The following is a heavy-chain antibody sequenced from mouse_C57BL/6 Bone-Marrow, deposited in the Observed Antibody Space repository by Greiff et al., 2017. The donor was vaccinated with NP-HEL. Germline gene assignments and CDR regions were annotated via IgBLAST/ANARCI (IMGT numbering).Heavy chain of an antibody. J-gene: IGHJ3*01. D-gene: IGHD1-1*01. Sequence: VQLQQPGAELVKPGASVKLSCKASGYTFTSYWMQWVKQRPGQGLEWIGEIDPSDSYTNYNQKFKGKATLTVDTSSSTAYMQLSSLTSEDSAVYYCARSRRHACGSSSAYWGQGTLVTVSA. CDR3: ARSRRHACGSSSAY. V-gene: IGHV1-50*01. CDR2: IDPSDSYT. CDR1: GYTFTSYW.